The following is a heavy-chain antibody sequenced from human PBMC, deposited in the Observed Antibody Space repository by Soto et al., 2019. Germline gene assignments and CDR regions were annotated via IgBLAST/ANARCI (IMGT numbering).Heavy chain of an antibody. Sequence: PSETLSLTCTVSGGSISSSSYYWGWIRQPPGKGLEWIGSIYYSGSTYYNPSLKSRVTISVDTSKNQFSLKLSSVTAADTAVYCCARHAAXIVVVPAAIRPYNWFDPWGQGTLVTVSS. CDR3: ARHAAXIVVVPAAIRPYNWFDP. CDR1: GGSISSSSYY. V-gene: IGHV4-39*01. CDR2: IYYSGST. D-gene: IGHD2-2*02. J-gene: IGHJ5*02.